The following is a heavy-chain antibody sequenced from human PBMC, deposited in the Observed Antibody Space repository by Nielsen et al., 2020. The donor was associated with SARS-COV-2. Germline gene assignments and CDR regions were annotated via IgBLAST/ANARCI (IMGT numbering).Heavy chain of an antibody. Sequence: GGSLRLSCAASGFTFSSYGMHWVRQAPGKGLEWVAVIWYDGSNKYYADSVKGRFTISRDNSKNTLYLQMNSLRAEDTAVYYCATDIVVVVAATGDYWGQGTLVTVSS. V-gene: IGHV3-30*02. CDR2: IWYDGSNK. CDR3: ATDIVVVVAATGDY. J-gene: IGHJ4*02. D-gene: IGHD2-15*01. CDR1: GFTFSSYG.